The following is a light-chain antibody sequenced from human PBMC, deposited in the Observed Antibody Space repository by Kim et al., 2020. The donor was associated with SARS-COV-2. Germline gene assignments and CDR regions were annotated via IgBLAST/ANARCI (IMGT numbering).Light chain of an antibody. J-gene: IGKJ1*01. V-gene: IGKV1-27*01. CDR2: AAS. Sequence: ASVGDRVTITCRASLGIGDYLAWYQQKPGKAPKVLIYAASTLQSGVPSRFSGSGSGTDFTLTISSLQPEDVATYYCQKYDSAPQTFGQGTKVDIK. CDR3: QKYDSAPQT. CDR1: LGIGDY.